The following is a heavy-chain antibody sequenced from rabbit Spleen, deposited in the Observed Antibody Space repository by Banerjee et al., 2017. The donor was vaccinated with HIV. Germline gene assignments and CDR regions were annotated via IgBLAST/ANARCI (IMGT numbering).Heavy chain of an antibody. J-gene: IGHJ3*01. CDR2: IYTGNTKT. CDR1: GFSFNVNYD. Sequence: QSLEESGGGLVQPGASLTLTCTASGFSFNVNYDMCWVRQAPGKGLEWIGCIYTGNTKTYYASWAKGRFTISKTSNTVDLKMTSLTAADTATYFCARGEHFSVGFSAFAIYLDLWGQGTLVTVS. D-gene: IGHD6-1*01. V-gene: IGHV1S40*01. CDR3: ARGEHFSVGFSAFAIYLDL.